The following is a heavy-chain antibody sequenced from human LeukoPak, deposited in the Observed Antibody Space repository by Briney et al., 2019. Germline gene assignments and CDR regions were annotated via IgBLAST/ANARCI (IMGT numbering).Heavy chain of an antibody. Sequence: PSETLSLTCTVSGGSINAFYWTWIRQPPGEGLEWIGYIYYTGITKYNPSLKTRVTISVDTSKNQFSLRLSSVTAADTAVYYSARLASGSYGPLTPFDYWGQGTLVTVSS. D-gene: IGHD1-26*01. V-gene: IGHV4-59*08. CDR3: ARLASGSYGPLTPFDY. J-gene: IGHJ4*02. CDR1: GGSINAFY. CDR2: IYYTGIT.